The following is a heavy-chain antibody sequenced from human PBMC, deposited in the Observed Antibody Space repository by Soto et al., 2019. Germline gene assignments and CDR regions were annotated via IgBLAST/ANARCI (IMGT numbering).Heavy chain of an antibody. Sequence: QVQLQESGPGLVKPSETLSLTCTVSGDYVTSHYWSWIRQPPGKGLEWIGYVYHSEKTDSSPSLTSRVTISVDSSKNQISLSLTSVNAADTAIYYCARPKGVAPAVWYFDLWGRGTLVTVSS. D-gene: IGHD2-8*01. J-gene: IGHJ2*01. CDR3: ARPKGVAPAVWYFDL. V-gene: IGHV4-59*08. CDR1: GDYVTSHY. CDR2: VYHSEKT.